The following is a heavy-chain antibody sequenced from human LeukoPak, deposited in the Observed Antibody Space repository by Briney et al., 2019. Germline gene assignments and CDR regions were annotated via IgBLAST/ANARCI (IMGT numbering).Heavy chain of an antibody. CDR1: GFTFSTYW. J-gene: IGHJ3*02. D-gene: IGHD1-7*01. V-gene: IGHV3-74*01. Sequence: GGSLRLSCAASGFTFSTYWMHWVRQAPGKGLVWVSRINDDGRSTSYADSVKGRFTISRDNAKNSLYLQMNSLRAEDMALYYCAKAGAAWNYVYAFDMWGQGTMVTVSS. CDR2: INDDGRST. CDR3: AKAGAAWNYVYAFDM.